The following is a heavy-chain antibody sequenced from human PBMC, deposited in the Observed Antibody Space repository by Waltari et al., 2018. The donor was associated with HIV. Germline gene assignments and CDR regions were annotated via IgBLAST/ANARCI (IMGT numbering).Heavy chain of an antibody. D-gene: IGHD2-15*01. Sequence: VQLVESGGGSIKTGGSLRLSCRASGFSGSNHWMDWVRQGPGKRLVWVARLNSDGSSRNYADAVKCRFVISRDNARNTVYLQLNSLRVEDTAMYFCARASHYIEFSTFDGDYYFDVWGRGTRVAVSS. CDR3: ARASHYIEFSTFDGDYYFDV. V-gene: IGHV3-74*01. CDR2: LNSDGSSR. J-gene: IGHJ4*02. CDR1: GFSGSNHW.